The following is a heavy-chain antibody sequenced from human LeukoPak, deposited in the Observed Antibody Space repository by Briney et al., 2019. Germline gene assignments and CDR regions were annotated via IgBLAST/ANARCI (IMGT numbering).Heavy chain of an antibody. CDR1: GDSISNYY. D-gene: IGHD3-10*01. CDR3: ARVSLVRGAPDYYFDY. CDR2: IYTSGST. Sequence: SETLSLTCTVSGDSISNYYWSWIRQLAGKGLEWIGRIYTSGSTNYNPSLKSRVTTSVDTSKNQFSLKLSSVTAADTAVYYCARVSLVRGAPDYYFDYWGQGTLVTVSS. V-gene: IGHV4-4*07. J-gene: IGHJ4*02.